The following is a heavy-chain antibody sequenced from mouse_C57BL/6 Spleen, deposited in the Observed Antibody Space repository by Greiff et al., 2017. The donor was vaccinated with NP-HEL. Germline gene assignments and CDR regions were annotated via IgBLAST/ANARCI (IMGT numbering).Heavy chain of an antibody. CDR3: ARDAYYYGSSPGYFDV. J-gene: IGHJ1*03. D-gene: IGHD1-1*01. CDR2: SRNKANDYTT. Sequence: EVQRVESGGGLVQSGRSLRLSCATSGFTFSDFYMEWVRQAPGKGLEWIAASRNKANDYTTEYSASVKGRFIVSRDTSQSILYLQMNALRAEDTAIYYCARDAYYYGSSPGYFDVWGTGTTVTVSS. V-gene: IGHV7-1*01. CDR1: GFTFSDFY.